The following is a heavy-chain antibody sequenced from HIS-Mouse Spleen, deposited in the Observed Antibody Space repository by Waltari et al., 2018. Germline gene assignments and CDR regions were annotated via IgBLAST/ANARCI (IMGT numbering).Heavy chain of an antibody. J-gene: IGHJ2*01. CDR1: GGSIRSSSYS. V-gene: IGHV4-39*07. CDR2: IYYSGST. D-gene: IGHD6-13*01. Sequence: QLQLQESGPGLVKPSETLSLTCTVSGGSIRSSSYSWGWFRQPPGKGLEWIGSIYYSGSTYYNPSLKSRVTISVDTSKNQFSLKLSSVTAADTAVYYCAREIPYSSSWYDWYFDLWGRGTLVTVSS. CDR3: AREIPYSSSWYDWYFDL.